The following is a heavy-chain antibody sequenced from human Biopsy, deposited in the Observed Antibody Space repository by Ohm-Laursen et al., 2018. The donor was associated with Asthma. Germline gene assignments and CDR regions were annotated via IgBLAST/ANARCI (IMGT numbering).Heavy chain of an antibody. D-gene: IGHD4-17*01. CDR3: ARATGGDDGFGP. V-gene: IGHV4-31*03. CDR1: GGSINIGDYY. Sequence: TLSLTCTVSGGSINIGDYYWSWIRQHPVKGLEWIGYIYYSGSTYYNPSPKSRVSISLDTSKNQFSLSLTSVTAADTAVYYCARATGGDDGFGPWGQATLVTVTT. CDR2: IYYSGST. J-gene: IGHJ5*02.